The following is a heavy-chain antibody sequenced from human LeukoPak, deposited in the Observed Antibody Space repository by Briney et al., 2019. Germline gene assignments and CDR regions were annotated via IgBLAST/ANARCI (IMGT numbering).Heavy chain of an antibody. J-gene: IGHJ4*02. V-gene: IGHV1-18*01. D-gene: IGHD3-22*01. CDR3: ARSPAPYDSSGYYDY. CDR1: GYTFTSYG. CDR2: VSAYNGNT. Sequence: APVKVSCKASGYTFTSYGISWVRQAPGQGLEWMGWVSAYNGNTNYAQKLQGRVTMTTDTSTSTAYMELRSLRSDDTAVYYCARSPAPYDSSGYYDYWGQGTLVTVSS.